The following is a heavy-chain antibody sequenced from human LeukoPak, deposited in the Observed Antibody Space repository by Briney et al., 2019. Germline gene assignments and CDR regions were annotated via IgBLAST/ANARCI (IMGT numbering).Heavy chain of an antibody. J-gene: IGHJ4*02. D-gene: IGHD3-9*01. Sequence: GGSLRLSCAASGFTFSNYVMSWVRQAPGKGLEWVSYINHNGEMIFYPDFVKGRFTISRDNAKNSLYLQMNSLRDEDTAVYYCARDNDWAFHYWGQGTLVTLSS. V-gene: IGHV3-48*02. CDR2: INHNGEMI. CDR3: ARDNDWAFHY. CDR1: GFTFSNYV.